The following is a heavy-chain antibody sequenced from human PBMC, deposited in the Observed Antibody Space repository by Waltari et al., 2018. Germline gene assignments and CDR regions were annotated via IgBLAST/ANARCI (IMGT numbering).Heavy chain of an antibody. V-gene: IGHV1-69*01. D-gene: IGHD6-6*01. J-gene: IGHJ5*02. Sequence: YAISWVRQAPGQGLEWMGGIIPIFGTANYAQKFQGRVTITADESTSTAYMELSSLRSEDTAVYYCARESIAARKNWFDPWGQGTLVTVSS. CDR2: IIPIFGTA. CDR1: YA. CDR3: ARESIAARKNWFDP.